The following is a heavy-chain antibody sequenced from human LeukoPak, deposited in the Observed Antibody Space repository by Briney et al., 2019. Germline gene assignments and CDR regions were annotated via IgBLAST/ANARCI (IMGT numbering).Heavy chain of an antibody. D-gene: IGHD2-2*01. J-gene: IGHJ4*02. V-gene: IGHV5-51*01. CDR2: IYPGDSDT. Sequence: GESLKISCKGSGYSFTSYWIGWVRQMPGKGLEWMGIIYPGDSDTRYSPSFQGQITISADKSISTAYLQWSSLKASDTAMYYCATPYPREYCSTSTCYFNYWGQGTLVTVSS. CDR3: ATPYPREYCSTSTCYFNY. CDR1: GYSFTSYW.